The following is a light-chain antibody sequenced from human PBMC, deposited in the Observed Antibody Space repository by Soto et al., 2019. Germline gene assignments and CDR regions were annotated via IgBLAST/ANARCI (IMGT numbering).Light chain of an antibody. CDR3: SSYIPNNSTYV. J-gene: IGLJ1*01. Sequence: QSVLTQPASVSGSPGQSITISCTGTSSDVGGYNYVSWYQHHPGKAPKRMIHDVSNRPSGVSNRFSDSKSGNTASLTISGLQAEDEADYYCSSYIPNNSTYVFGTGTKLTVL. CDR2: DVS. V-gene: IGLV2-14*03. CDR1: SSDVGGYNY.